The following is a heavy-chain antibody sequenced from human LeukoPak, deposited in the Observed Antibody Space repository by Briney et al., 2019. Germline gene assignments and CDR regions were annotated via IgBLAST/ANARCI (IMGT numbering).Heavy chain of an antibody. J-gene: IGHJ4*02. Sequence: GGSLRLSCAASGFTFSSYWMSWVRQAPGKGLEWVANIKQDGSEKYYVDSVKGRFTISRDNAKNSLYLQMNSLRAEDTAVYYCARDRYYDFWSGYLLDYWGQGTLVTVSS. CDR2: IKQDGSEK. CDR1: GFTFSSYW. V-gene: IGHV3-7*01. CDR3: ARDRYYDFWSGYLLDY. D-gene: IGHD3-3*01.